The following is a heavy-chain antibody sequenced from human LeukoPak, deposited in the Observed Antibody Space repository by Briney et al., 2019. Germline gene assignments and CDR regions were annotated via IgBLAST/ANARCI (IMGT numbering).Heavy chain of an antibody. CDR1: GFTFSTYS. CDR3: AKGEWGRAVLPGAVSRGWFDP. CDR2: ISGNGAYR. Sequence: GGSLRLSCAASGFTFSTYSMIWVRQTPGEGLEWVSVISGNGAYRYYADSVKGRFSISRDNSKNTLYLQMNSLRAEDTAVYFCAKGEWGRAVLPGAVSRGWFDPWGQGILVTVSS. J-gene: IGHJ5*02. V-gene: IGHV3-23*01. D-gene: IGHD2-2*01.